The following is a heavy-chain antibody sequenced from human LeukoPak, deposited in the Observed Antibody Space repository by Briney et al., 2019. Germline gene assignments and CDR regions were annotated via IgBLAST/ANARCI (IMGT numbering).Heavy chain of an antibody. CDR3: ARGGRGSAAVVAPRSFDI. V-gene: IGHV3-64*04. J-gene: IGHJ3*02. D-gene: IGHD3-22*01. Sequence: GGSLRLSCSASGFIFSPYAMHWVRQAPGKGLEYVSSISSEGKTTYYADSVKGRFIISRDISKNTLYLQMNSLRAEDSALYYCARGGRGSAAVVAPRSFDIWGQGTMVTVSS. CDR1: GFIFSPYA. CDR2: ISSEGKTT.